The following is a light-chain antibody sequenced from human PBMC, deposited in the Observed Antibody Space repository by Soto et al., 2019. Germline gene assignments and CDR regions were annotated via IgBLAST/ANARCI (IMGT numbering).Light chain of an antibody. V-gene: IGKV3-15*01. CDR2: AAS. J-gene: IGKJ1*01. Sequence: EIMLRLSPATLSVSPGERATLSCRASQSIGRNLVWCQQKPGQAPRLLIYAASTRATGVPARFSGSGSGTEFTLTISSLQSEDFALYYCQQSNYWPITFAQGTMVDIK. CDR1: QSIGRN. CDR3: QQSNYWPIT.